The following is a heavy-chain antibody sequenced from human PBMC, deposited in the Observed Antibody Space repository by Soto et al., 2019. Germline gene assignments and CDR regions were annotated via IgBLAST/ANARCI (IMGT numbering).Heavy chain of an antibody. V-gene: IGHV4-39*01. CDR2: VFHTGFT. J-gene: IGHJ4*02. CDR3: ATSQKGYNWNYFDH. CDR1: GGSVSGSYYY. Sequence: SETLSLTCAVSGGSVSGSYYYWAWLRQSPGKGPEWIGGVFHTGFTSYNPSLESRVSVSVDTSKSQFSLKLSAVTASDTAVYYCATSQKGYNWNYFDHWGQGALVPSPQ. D-gene: IGHD1-1*01.